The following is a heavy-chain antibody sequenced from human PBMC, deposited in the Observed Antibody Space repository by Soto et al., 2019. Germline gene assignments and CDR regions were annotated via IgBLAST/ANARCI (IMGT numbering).Heavy chain of an antibody. J-gene: IGHJ4*02. V-gene: IGHV3-64D*06. CDR2: ISSNGVST. CDR3: MTVDTTMTEGRYFGY. D-gene: IGHD5-18*01. CDR1: GFPFSNSV. Sequence: GGSLRLSCSASGFPFSNSVTHWVRQAPGRGLEDLSAISSNGVSTYYADSVKGRFTISRDNSKNKLYLQLSSLRPEDTAIYYCMTVDTTMTEGRYFGYWGQGTLVTVSS.